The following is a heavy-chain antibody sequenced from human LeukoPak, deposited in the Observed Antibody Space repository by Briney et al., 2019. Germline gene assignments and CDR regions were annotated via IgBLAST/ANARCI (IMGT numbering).Heavy chain of an antibody. CDR3: AKAPYYYYGMDV. J-gene: IGHJ6*02. V-gene: IGHV3-9*01. Sequence: GRSLRLSCAASGFTFDDYARHWVRQAPGKGLEWVSGISWNSGSIGYADSVKGRFTISRDNAKNSLYLQMNSLRAEDTALYYCAKAPYYYYGMDVWGQGTTVTVSS. CDR2: ISWNSGSI. CDR1: GFTFDDYA.